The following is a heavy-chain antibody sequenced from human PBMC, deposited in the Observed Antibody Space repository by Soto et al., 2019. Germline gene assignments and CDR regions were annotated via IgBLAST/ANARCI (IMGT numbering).Heavy chain of an antibody. V-gene: IGHV1-8*01. J-gene: IGHJ3*02. Sequence: ASVKVSCKASGYTFTSYDINWVRRATGQGLEWMGWMNPNSGNTGYAQKFQGRVTMTRNTSISTAYMELSSLRSEDTAVYYCASWTTVTTERFDAFDIWGQGTMVTVSS. D-gene: IGHD4-17*01. CDR1: GYTFTSYD. CDR3: ASWTTVTTERFDAFDI. CDR2: MNPNSGNT.